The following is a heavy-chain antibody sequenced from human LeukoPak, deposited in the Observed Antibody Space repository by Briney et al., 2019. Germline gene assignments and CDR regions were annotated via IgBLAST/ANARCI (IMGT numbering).Heavy chain of an antibody. CDR3: ASDGGPFDH. Sequence: GGSLRLSCAASGLTFSGDWMSWVRQAPGKGLEWVANINQGASEKYYVDSVRGRFTISRDNAKKSVTLQMNSLRVDDTAVYYCASDGGPFDHWGQGTVVTVSS. J-gene: IGHJ4*02. D-gene: IGHD3-3*01. CDR2: INQGASEK. CDR1: GLTFSGDW. V-gene: IGHV3-7*01.